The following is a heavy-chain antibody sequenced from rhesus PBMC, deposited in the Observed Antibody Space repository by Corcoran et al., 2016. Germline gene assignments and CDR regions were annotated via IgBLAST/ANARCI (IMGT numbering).Heavy chain of an antibody. V-gene: IGHV4-147*01. CDR2: INGNMGGT. Sequence: QVQLQESGPGLVKPSETLSLTCAVSGGSFSGYWWSWIRQPPGKGLEWIGRINGNMGGTSYTPSLMSRVTISTGPSKNQFSLKLTSVTAADTAVYYCARDYGSKGWGQGVLVTVSS. J-gene: IGHJ4*01. CDR3: ARDYGSKG. D-gene: IGHD4-29*01. CDR1: GGSFSGYW.